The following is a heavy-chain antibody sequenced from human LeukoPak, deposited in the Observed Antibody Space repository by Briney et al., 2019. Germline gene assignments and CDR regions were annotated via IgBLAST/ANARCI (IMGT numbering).Heavy chain of an antibody. D-gene: IGHD6-13*01. J-gene: IGHJ6*03. CDR3: ARDGYSNTYYYYMDV. Sequence: SETLCLTCTVSGGSISSYYWSWIRQPPGKGLEWIGYIYYSGSTNYNPSLKSRVTISVDTSKNQFSLKLSSVTAADTAVYYCARDGYSNTYYYYMDVWGKGTTVTVSS. CDR2: IYYSGST. V-gene: IGHV4-59*01. CDR1: GGSISSYY.